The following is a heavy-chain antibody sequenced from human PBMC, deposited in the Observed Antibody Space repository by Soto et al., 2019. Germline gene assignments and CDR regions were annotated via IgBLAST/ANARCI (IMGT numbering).Heavy chain of an antibody. V-gene: IGHV1-46*01. J-gene: IGHJ4*02. CDR1: GYTFTTYY. Sequence: QVQLVQSGAEVKKPGASVKLSCRASGYTFTTYYIHWVRQAPGQGLEWLGIVNPSDGSATYAQKFQGRVNITSDTSTSTVDMELSSLTSEDTVVYYCARVQFASGWRYAGDYWGQGSLVTVSS. CDR2: VNPSDGSA. D-gene: IGHD6-19*01. CDR3: ARVQFASGWRYAGDY.